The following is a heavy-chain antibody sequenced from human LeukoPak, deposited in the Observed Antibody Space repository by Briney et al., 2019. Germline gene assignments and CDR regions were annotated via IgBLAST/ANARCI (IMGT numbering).Heavy chain of an antibody. D-gene: IGHD3-10*01. V-gene: IGHV4-61*02. CDR3: ARASINMVRGVIDWFDP. J-gene: IGHJ5*02. CDR2: IYTSGST. CDR1: GGSISSGSYY. Sequence: SETLSLTCTVSGGSISSGSYYWSWIRQPAGKGLEWIGRIYTSGSTNYSPSLKSRVTISVDTSKNQFSLKLSSVTAADTAVYYCARASINMVRGVIDWFDPWGQGTLVTVSS.